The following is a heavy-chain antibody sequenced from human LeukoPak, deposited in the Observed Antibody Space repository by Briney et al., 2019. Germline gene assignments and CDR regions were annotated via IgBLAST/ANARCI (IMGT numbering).Heavy chain of an antibody. CDR2: IYSGGST. CDR3: ARGIGDRGNDY. CDR1: GFTVSSNY. V-gene: IGHV3-66*01. D-gene: IGHD4-17*01. Sequence: PGGSLRLSCAASGFTVSSNYIIWVRQAPGKGLEWVSVIYSGGSTYYADSVKGRFIISRDNSKNTLYPQMNSLRAEDTAVYYCARGIGDRGNDYWGQGTLVTVSS. J-gene: IGHJ4*02.